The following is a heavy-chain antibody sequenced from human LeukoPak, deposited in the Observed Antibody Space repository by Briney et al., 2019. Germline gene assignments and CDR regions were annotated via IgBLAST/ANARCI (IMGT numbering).Heavy chain of an antibody. CDR1: GYTFTSYG. V-gene: IGHV1-18*01. D-gene: IGHD3-3*01. Sequence: GASVKVSCKASGYTFTSYGISWVRQAPGQGLEWMGWISAYNGNTNYAQKLQGRVTMTTDTSTSTGYMELRSLRSDDTAVYYCAREGGYYDFWSGYYPHPAPTHFDYWGQGTLVTVSS. CDR3: AREGGYYDFWSGYYPHPAPTHFDY. CDR2: ISAYNGNT. J-gene: IGHJ4*02.